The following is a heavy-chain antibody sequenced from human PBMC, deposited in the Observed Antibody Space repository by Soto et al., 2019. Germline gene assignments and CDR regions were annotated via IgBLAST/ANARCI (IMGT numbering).Heavy chain of an antibody. D-gene: IGHD1-26*01. J-gene: IGHJ4*02. CDR1: GCSISSSSYY. CDR2: IYHSGST. Sequence: SETLSLTCTVSGCSISSSSYYWGWIRQPPGKGLEWIGSIYHSGSTNYNPSLKSRVTISVDTPKNQFSLKLSSMTAADTAVYYCARLSGSNYYTVAYWGQGILVTVSS. V-gene: IGHV4-39*07. CDR3: ARLSGSNYYTVAY.